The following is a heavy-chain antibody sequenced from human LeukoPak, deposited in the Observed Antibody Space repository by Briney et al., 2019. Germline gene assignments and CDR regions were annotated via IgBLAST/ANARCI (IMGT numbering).Heavy chain of an antibody. CDR2: IRSKAYGGTT. V-gene: IGHV3-49*04. CDR3: TRSSSGWYSDY. Sequence: GGPLRLSCTASGFTFGDYGMSWVRQAPGKGLEWVGFIRSKAYGGTTEYAASVKGRFIISRDDFKSIAYLQMNSLKTEDTAVYYCTRSSSGWYSDYWGQGTLVTVSS. D-gene: IGHD6-19*01. CDR1: GFTFGDYG. J-gene: IGHJ4*02.